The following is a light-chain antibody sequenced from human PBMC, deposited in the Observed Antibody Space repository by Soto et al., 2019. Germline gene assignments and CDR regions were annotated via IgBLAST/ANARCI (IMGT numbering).Light chain of an antibody. V-gene: IGKV1-33*01. CDR1: PNINNY. CDR2: DAS. Sequence: DIQMTQSPSSLSASVGDRVTITCQASPNINNYLNWYQQKPGRAPNLLIYDASNLEAGVPSRFRGSGSGTDFTFTIRRLKPEDIATYYCQQYENLPTFGQGTRLEIK. J-gene: IGKJ5*01. CDR3: QQYENLPT.